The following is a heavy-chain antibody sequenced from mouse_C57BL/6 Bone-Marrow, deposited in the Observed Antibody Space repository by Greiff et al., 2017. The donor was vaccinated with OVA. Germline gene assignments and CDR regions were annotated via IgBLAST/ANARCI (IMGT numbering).Heavy chain of an antibody. D-gene: IGHD2-2*01. J-gene: IGHJ4*01. CDR3: ARDACNYGYADYYAMDY. CDR2: SRNKANDYTT. Sequence: EVKVVESGGGLVQSGRSLRLSCATSGFTFSDFYMEWVRQAPGKGLEWIAASRNKANDYTTEYSASVKGRFIVSRDTSQSILYLQMNALRAEDTAIYYCARDACNYGYADYYAMDYWGQGTSVTVSS. V-gene: IGHV7-1*01. CDR1: GFTFSDFY.